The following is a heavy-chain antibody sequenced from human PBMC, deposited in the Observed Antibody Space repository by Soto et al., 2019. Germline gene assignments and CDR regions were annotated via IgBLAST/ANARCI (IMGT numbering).Heavy chain of an antibody. J-gene: IGHJ5*02. CDR2: MNPNRGNT. Sequence: QVQLVQSGAEVQKPGASVKVSCKASGYTFTSYDINWVRQATGQGLEWMGWMNPNRGNTGYAQKFQGRVTMTRNTSISTAYMELSSLRSEDTAVYYCARNGGVWFGENNPFDPWGQGTLVTVSS. D-gene: IGHD3-10*01. V-gene: IGHV1-8*01. CDR3: ARNGGVWFGENNPFDP. CDR1: GYTFTSYD.